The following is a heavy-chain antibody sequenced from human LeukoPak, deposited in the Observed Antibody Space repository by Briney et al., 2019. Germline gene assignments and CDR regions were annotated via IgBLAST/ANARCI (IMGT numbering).Heavy chain of an antibody. CDR3: AGLASDSTFYYYYYMDV. J-gene: IGHJ6*03. CDR1: GFTVSSNY. CDR2: IYSGGST. D-gene: IGHD2-2*01. V-gene: IGHV3-53*01. Sequence: PGGSLRLSCAASGFTVSSNYMSWVRQAPGKGLEWVSVIYSGGSTYYADSVKGRFTISRDNSKNTLYLQMNSLRAEDTAVYYCAGLASDSTFYYYYYMDVWGKGTTVTVSS.